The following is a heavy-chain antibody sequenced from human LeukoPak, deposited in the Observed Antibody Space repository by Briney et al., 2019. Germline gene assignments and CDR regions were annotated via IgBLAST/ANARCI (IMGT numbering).Heavy chain of an antibody. CDR3: ARTTVSYWYFDL. J-gene: IGHJ2*01. Sequence: GESLKISCKGSGYSFTNYWIGCVRQMPGKGLEWMGIIYPGDSDPRYSPSFQGQVTISADKSISTAYLQWSSLKASDTAMYYCARTTVSYWYFDLWGRGTLVTVSS. CDR1: GYSFTNYW. CDR2: IYPGDSDP. V-gene: IGHV5-51*01. D-gene: IGHD4-17*01.